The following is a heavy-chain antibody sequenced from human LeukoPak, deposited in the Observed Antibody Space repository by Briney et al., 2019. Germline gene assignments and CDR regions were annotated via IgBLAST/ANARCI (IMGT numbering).Heavy chain of an antibody. CDR1: GFTVSSNY. CDR3: AREPANYGLGAFDI. J-gene: IGHJ3*02. Sequence: GGSLRLSCAAPGFTVSSNYMSWVRQAPGKGLEWVSVIYSGGSTYYADSVKGRFTISRDNSKNTLYLQMNSLRAEDTAVYYCAREPANYGLGAFDIWGQGTMVTVSS. D-gene: IGHD4-17*01. V-gene: IGHV3-53*01. CDR2: IYSGGST.